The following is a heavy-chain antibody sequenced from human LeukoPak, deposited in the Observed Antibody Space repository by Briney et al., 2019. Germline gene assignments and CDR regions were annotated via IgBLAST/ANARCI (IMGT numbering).Heavy chain of an antibody. Sequence: ASVKVSCTPSGYTFSAYYIHWVRQAPGQGLEWMGWINPNSGGTNYAQKFQGRVTMTRDTSINTAYMELSRLRSDDTAVYYCARDDVLTGPHSGGGTSEEFDPWGQGTLVTVSS. D-gene: IGHD3-9*01. CDR3: ARDDVLTGPHSGGGTSEEFDP. J-gene: IGHJ5*02. CDR1: GYTFSAYY. V-gene: IGHV1-2*02. CDR2: INPNSGGT.